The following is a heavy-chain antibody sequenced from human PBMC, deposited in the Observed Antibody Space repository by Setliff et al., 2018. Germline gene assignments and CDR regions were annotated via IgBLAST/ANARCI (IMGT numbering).Heavy chain of an antibody. D-gene: IGHD3-10*01. CDR3: AKGRGEMDS. CDR1: GDSMSFSY. Sequence: PSETLSLTCSVSGDSMSFSYWSWIRQPPGKGLEWIGYIYYSGSTDSHPSLKSRVRLLIDTSKNQFSLNVRSVTAADAAIYYCAKGRGEMDSWGPGILVAISS. CDR2: IYYSGST. J-gene: IGHJ4*02. V-gene: IGHV4-59*01.